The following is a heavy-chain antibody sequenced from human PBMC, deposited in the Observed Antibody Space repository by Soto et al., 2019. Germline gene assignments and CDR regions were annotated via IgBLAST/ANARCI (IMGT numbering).Heavy chain of an antibody. CDR3: AVTSKWLAFEY. CDR2: LYNSGNT. Sequence: QVQLQESGPGLVKPSETLSLTCTVSGGSISNYFWGWIRQPPGRGLEWIGSLYNSGNTAYNPSLKSRATISVDTSNISFSLKLTSVTAADAALYFGAVTSKWLAFEYWGQGALVTVSS. J-gene: IGHJ4*02. V-gene: IGHV4-59*01. CDR1: GGSISNYF. D-gene: IGHD6-19*01.